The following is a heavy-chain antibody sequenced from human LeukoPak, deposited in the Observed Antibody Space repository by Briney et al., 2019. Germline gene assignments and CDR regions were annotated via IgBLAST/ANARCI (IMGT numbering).Heavy chain of an antibody. J-gene: IGHJ6*02. CDR1: GFTFSSYS. CDR3: TLSSSRLYYYGMDV. CDR2: ISGSGART. D-gene: IGHD6-13*01. Sequence: PGGSLRLSCAASGFTFSSYSMNWVRQAPGKGLEWVSAISGSGARTYYADSLKGRFTISRDNSQNTLYLQMNSLRAEDTAVYYCTLSSSRLYYYGMDVWGQGTAVTVSS. V-gene: IGHV3-23*01.